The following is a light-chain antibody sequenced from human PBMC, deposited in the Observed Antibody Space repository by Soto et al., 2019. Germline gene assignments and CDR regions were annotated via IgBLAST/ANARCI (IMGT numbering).Light chain of an antibody. V-gene: IGLV2-8*01. CDR2: EVS. J-gene: IGLJ1*01. CDR3: SSHAGSNKNV. Sequence: SVLTQPRSASRSPGQSVTISCTGTSSDVGAYNYVSWYQQHPGKAPKLMIYEVSKRPSGVPDRFSGSKSGNTASLTVSGLQAEGEADYYCSSHAGSNKNVFGTGTKVTVL. CDR1: SSDVGAYNY.